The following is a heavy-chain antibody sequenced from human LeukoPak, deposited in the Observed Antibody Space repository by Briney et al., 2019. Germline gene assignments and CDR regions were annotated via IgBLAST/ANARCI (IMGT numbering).Heavy chain of an antibody. V-gene: IGHV3-9*03. D-gene: IGHD6-13*01. CDR1: GFTFDDYA. Sequence: GRSLRLSCAASGFTFDDYAMHWVRQAPGKGLEWVSGISWNSGSIGYADSVKGRFTISRDNAKNSLYLQMNSLRAEDMALYYFAKGAASLKRYSSSGYTAGYFDYWGKGTLVTVSS. CDR3: AKGAASLKRYSSSGYTAGYFDY. J-gene: IGHJ4*02. CDR2: ISWNSGSI.